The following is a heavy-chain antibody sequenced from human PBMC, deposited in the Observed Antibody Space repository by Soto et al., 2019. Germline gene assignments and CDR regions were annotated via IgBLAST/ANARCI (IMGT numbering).Heavy chain of an antibody. CDR1: VFTFSSYG. CDR3: ATGIAAAGNRAFDI. Sequence: LRLSFAASVFTFSSYGMHWARQAPGKGLEWVAVISYDGSNKYYADSVKGRFTISRDNSKNTLYLQMNSLRAEDTAVYYCATGIAAAGNRAFDIWGQGTMVTVSS. D-gene: IGHD6-13*01. V-gene: IGHV3-30*03. J-gene: IGHJ3*02. CDR2: ISYDGSNK.